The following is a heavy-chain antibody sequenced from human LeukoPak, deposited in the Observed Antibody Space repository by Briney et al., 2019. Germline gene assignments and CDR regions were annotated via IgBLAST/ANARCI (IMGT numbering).Heavy chain of an antibody. CDR3: TTPPD. V-gene: IGHV3-15*01. Sequence: PGGSLRLSCEASGITISSAWMSWVRQAPGKGLEWVGRIKSKSAGGTTDHAAPVKGRFTISRDDSKNTLYLQMNSLIIEDTAVYYCTTPPDWVQGTLVTVSS. J-gene: IGHJ4*02. CDR1: GITISSAW. CDR2: IKSKSAGGTT.